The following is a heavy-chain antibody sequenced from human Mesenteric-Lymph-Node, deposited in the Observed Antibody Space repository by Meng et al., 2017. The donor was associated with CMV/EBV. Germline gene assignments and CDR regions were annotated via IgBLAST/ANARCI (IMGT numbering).Heavy chain of an antibody. V-gene: IGHV1-2*02. CDR3: VRDLTGDCSSTPCSLL. Sequence: ASVKVSCKASGYTFIGYYMHWVRQAPGQGLEWMAWINPNSGDTNYAQNFQGRVSPTRDTSISTAYMELSRLRSDDTAVYYCVRDLTGDCSSTPCSLLWGQGTLVTVSS. CDR1: GYTFIGYY. CDR2: INPNSGDT. D-gene: IGHD2-2*01. J-gene: IGHJ4*02.